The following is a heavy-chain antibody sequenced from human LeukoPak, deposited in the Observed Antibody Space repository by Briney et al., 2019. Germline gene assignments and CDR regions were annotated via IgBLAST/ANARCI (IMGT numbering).Heavy chain of an antibody. CDR2: ISSAGTT. CDR1: GFTVSSSY. J-gene: IGHJ4*02. V-gene: IGHV3-66*01. D-gene: IGHD6-13*01. CDR3: ARDLEAANTYYFVY. Sequence: GGSLRVSSEAPGFTVSSSYICCVRQAPGKGLEWVSIISSAGTTYYADSVKGRFTISRDNSKNTVYLQVNSLRDEYTAGYYCARDLEAANTYYFVYWGQGTMVTVSS.